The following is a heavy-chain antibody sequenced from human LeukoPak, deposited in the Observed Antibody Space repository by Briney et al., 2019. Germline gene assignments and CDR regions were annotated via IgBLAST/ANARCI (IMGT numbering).Heavy chain of an antibody. CDR1: GGSISSGSYY. D-gene: IGHD6-19*01. CDR2: IYTSGST. J-gene: IGHJ4*02. V-gene: IGHV4-61*02. CDR3: ARGTVAGHFDY. Sequence: PSETLSLTCTVSGGSISSGSYYWSWIRQPAGKGLEWIGRIYTSGSTNYNPSLKSRVTISVDTSKNQFSLKLSSVTAADTAVYYCARGTVAGHFDYWGQGTLVTVSS.